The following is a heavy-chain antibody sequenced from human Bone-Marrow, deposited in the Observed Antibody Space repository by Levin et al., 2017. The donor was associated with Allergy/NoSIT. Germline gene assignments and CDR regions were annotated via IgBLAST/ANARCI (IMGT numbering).Heavy chain of an antibody. CDR3: ARQSSSPRFDY. D-gene: IGHD6-19*01. CDR2: IYYTGST. CDR1: GGSISSYY. J-gene: IGHJ4*02. Sequence: SQTLSLTCTVSGGSISSYYWSWIRQSPGKGLEWIGYIYYTGSTNYNPSLKSRVTISVDTSKNQFSLKLSSVTPADTAVYYCARQSSSPRFDYWGQGTLVTVSS. V-gene: IGHV4-59*08.